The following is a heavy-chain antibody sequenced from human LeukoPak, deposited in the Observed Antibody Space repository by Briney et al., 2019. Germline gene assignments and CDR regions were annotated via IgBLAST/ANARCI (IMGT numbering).Heavy chain of an antibody. D-gene: IGHD3-3*01. Sequence: PGGSLRLSCSASGFTFNTYIMNWVRQAPGKGLEWVSYIRNSTNAIYYADSVRGRFTISRDNAKNSLYLQMNSLRAEDTAVYYCARLSHHYDFWSGYSSFGYYYYYMDVWGKGTTVTVSS. CDR1: GFTFNTYI. CDR3: ARLSHHYDFWSGYSSFGYYYYYMDV. V-gene: IGHV3-48*04. J-gene: IGHJ6*03. CDR2: IRNSTNAI.